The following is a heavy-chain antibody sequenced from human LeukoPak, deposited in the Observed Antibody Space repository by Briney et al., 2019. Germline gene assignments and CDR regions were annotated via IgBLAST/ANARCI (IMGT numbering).Heavy chain of an antibody. Sequence: SETLSLTCTVSGGSMSSYYWTWIRQPPGKGLEWIGYIYYTGNTNYNPSLKSRVTISADTSKNQFSLKLSSVTAADTAVYYCARIPRLKYSSGWYTPFDPWGQGTLVTVSS. J-gene: IGHJ5*02. CDR1: GGSMSSYY. D-gene: IGHD6-19*01. CDR3: ARIPRLKYSSGWYTPFDP. V-gene: IGHV4-59*08. CDR2: IYYTGNT.